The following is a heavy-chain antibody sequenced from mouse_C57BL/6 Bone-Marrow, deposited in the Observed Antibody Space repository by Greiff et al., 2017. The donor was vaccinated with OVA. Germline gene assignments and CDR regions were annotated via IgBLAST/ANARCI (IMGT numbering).Heavy chain of an antibody. V-gene: IGHV1-19*01. D-gene: IGHD2-3*01. Sequence: VQLQQSGPVLVKPGASVKMSCKASGYTFTDYYMNWVKQSHGKSLEWIGVINPYNGGTSYNQKFKGKATLTVDKSSITAYMELNSLTSEDSAVYYCARKGYDRVDYWGQGTTLTVSS. CDR3: ARKGYDRVDY. J-gene: IGHJ2*01. CDR2: INPYNGGT. CDR1: GYTFTDYY.